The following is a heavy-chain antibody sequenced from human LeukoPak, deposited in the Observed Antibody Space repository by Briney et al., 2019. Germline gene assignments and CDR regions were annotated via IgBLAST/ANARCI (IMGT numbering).Heavy chain of an antibody. D-gene: IGHD5-24*01. V-gene: IGHV3-43*01. CDR1: GFNFGDAS. CDR3: AKDVSFRRGHNFDASDI. J-gene: IGHJ3*02. CDR2: ITWDATDS. Sequence: PGGSLRLSCTASGFNFGDASMHWVRQPPGKGLEWIALITWDATDSYYADSVKGRFTISRDDSRNTLYLQMNSLRNEDTALYYCAKDVSFRRGHNFDASDIWGLGTMVTVSS.